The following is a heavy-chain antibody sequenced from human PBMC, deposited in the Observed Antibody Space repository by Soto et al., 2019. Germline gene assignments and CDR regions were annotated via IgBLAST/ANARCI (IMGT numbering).Heavy chain of an antibody. J-gene: IGHJ3*02. CDR2: IVVGSGNT. D-gene: IGHD6-19*01. CDR3: AAAPVIAVADAFDI. Sequence: SVKVSCKASGFTFTSSAMQWVRQARGQRLEWIGWIVVGSGNTNYAQKFQERVTITRDMSTSTAYMELSSLRSEDTAVYYCAAAPVIAVADAFDIWGQGTMVTVSS. CDR1: GFTFTSSA. V-gene: IGHV1-58*02.